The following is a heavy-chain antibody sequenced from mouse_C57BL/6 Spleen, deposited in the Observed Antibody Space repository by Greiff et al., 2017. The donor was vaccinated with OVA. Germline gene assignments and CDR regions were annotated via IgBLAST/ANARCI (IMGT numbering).Heavy chain of an antibody. V-gene: IGHV1-22*01. J-gene: IGHJ2*01. CDR3: AREGYDGSSYNY. D-gene: IGHD1-1*01. Sequence: VQLQQSGPELVKPGASVKMSCKASGYTFTDYNMHWVKQSHGKSLEWIGYINPNNGGTSYNQKFKGKATLTVNKSSSTAYMELRSLTSEDSAVYYCAREGYDGSSYNYWGQGTTLTVSS. CDR1: GYTFTDYN. CDR2: INPNNGGT.